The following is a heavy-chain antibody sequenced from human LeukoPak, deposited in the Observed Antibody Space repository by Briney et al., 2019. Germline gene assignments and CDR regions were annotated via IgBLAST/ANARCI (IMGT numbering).Heavy chain of an antibody. CDR2: IKQDGSER. CDR3: ARDLMTTVTTTFDY. CDR1: GFTFSSYA. Sequence: GGSLRLSCAASGFTFSSYAMSWVRQAPGKGLEWVANIKQDGSERYYVDSVKGRFTISRDNAKNSVYLQMNSLRAEDTAVYYCARDLMTTVTTTFDYWGQGTLVTVSS. V-gene: IGHV3-7*01. D-gene: IGHD4-17*01. J-gene: IGHJ4*02.